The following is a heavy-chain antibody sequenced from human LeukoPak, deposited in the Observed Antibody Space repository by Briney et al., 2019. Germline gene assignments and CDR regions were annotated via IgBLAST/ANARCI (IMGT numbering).Heavy chain of an antibody. J-gene: IGHJ4*02. CDR3: ARPDGYNSFDY. D-gene: IGHD5-24*01. CDR1: GYSFTTYY. CDR2: IYPGDSEA. Sequence: GESLKISFKGSGYSFTTYYIGWVRQMPGRGLEWMGIIYPGDSEARYSPSFQGQVTISADKSISTAYLQWSSLKASDTAMYYCARPDGYNSFDYWGQGTLVTVSS. V-gene: IGHV5-51*01.